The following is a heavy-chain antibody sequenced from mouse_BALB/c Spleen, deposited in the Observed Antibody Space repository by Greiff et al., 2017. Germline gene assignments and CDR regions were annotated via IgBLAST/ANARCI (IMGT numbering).Heavy chain of an antibody. Sequence: EVMLVESGGGLVKPGGSLKLSCAASGFTFSSYAMSWVRQSPEKRLEWVAEISSGGSYTYYPDTVTGRFTISRDNAKNTLYLEMSSLRSEDTAMYYCARDFPYYYGSSYYYAMDYWGQGTSVTVSS. J-gene: IGHJ4*01. V-gene: IGHV5-9-4*01. CDR2: ISSGGSYT. CDR1: GFTFSSYA. CDR3: ARDFPYYYGSSYYYAMDY. D-gene: IGHD1-1*01.